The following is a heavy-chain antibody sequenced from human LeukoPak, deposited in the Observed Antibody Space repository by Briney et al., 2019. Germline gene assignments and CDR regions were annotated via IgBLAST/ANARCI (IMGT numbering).Heavy chain of an antibody. D-gene: IGHD2-21*02. CDR1: GGTFSSYA. Sequence: GSSVKVSCKASGGTFSSYAISWVRQAPGQGLEWMGWINTNTGNPTYAQGFTGRFVFSLDTSVSTAYLQISSLKAEDTAVYYCAREVGDCGGDCYSFDYWGQGTLVTVSS. V-gene: IGHV7-4-1*02. J-gene: IGHJ4*02. CDR3: AREVGDCGGDCYSFDY. CDR2: INTNTGNP.